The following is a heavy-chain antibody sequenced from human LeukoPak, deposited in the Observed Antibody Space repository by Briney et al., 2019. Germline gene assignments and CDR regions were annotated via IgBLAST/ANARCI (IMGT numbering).Heavy chain of an antibody. CDR3: ARDFGRYCSGGSCYEIDFDY. J-gene: IGHJ4*02. V-gene: IGHV3-30*02. Sequence: PGGSLRLSCAASGFTFTSYDMHWIRQAPGRGLEWVAFIRYDESDKKYADSVKGRFAISRDNSKNTLFLQMNSLRPEDTAVYHCARDFGRYCSGGSCYEIDFDYWGQGTLVTVSS. CDR1: GFTFTSYD. CDR2: IRYDESDK. D-gene: IGHD2-15*01.